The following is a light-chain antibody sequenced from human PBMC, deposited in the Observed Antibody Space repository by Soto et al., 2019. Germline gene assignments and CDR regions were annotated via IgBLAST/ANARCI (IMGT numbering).Light chain of an antibody. V-gene: IGLV4-69*01. CDR3: QTWGSGIRVV. CDR2: LNSDGSH. Sequence: QPLLTQSPSASASLGASVKVTCTLSSGHSSYAIAWHQQQPEKGPRYLMKLNSDGSHSKGDGIPDRFSGSSSGAERYLTISSLQSEDEADYYCQTWGSGIRVVFGGGTKLTVL. CDR1: SGHSSYA. J-gene: IGLJ2*01.